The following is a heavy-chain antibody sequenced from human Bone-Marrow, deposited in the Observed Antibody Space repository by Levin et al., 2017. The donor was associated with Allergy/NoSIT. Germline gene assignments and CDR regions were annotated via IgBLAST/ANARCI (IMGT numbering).Heavy chain of an antibody. CDR1: GFTFSSYG. CDR3: AKDAGYTYYYDSSGYFDY. Sequence: GGSLRLSCAASGFTFSSYGMHWVRQAPGKGLEWVAVISYDGSNKYYADSVKGRFTISRDNSKNTLYLQMNSLRAEDTAVYYCAKDAGYTYYYDSSGYFDYWGQGTLVTVSS. V-gene: IGHV3-30*18. CDR2: ISYDGSNK. D-gene: IGHD3-22*01. J-gene: IGHJ4*02.